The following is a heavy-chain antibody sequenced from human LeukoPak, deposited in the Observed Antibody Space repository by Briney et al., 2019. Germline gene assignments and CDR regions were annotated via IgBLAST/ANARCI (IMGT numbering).Heavy chain of an antibody. CDR2: ITWNGGST. CDR1: GFTFYDYG. CDR3: ARDRPTGDSQAMDV. D-gene: IGHD3-16*01. Sequence: GGSLRLSCTAAGFTFYDYGRSWVRQIPGKGRGWVAGITWNGGSTDYAVSVRGRFTISRDNAKKSVYLQMNSLRTEDTAVYYCARDRPTGDSQAMDVWGQGTTVTVSS. V-gene: IGHV3-20*04. J-gene: IGHJ6*02.